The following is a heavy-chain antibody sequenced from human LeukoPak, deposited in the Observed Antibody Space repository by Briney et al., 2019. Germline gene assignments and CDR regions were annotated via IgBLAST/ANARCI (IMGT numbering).Heavy chain of an antibody. Sequence: SETLSLTCSVSGVSISSGSNYWGWIRQPPGKTLEWIGSIYSSGSTYYNPSLKSRVTISVDTSKNQFSLKLSSVTAADTAVYYCARGGGLYCSGGSCYWFDPWGQGTPVTVSS. CDR3: ARGGGLYCSGGSCYWFDP. CDR2: IYSSGST. CDR1: GVSISSGSNY. D-gene: IGHD2-15*01. V-gene: IGHV4-39*07. J-gene: IGHJ5*02.